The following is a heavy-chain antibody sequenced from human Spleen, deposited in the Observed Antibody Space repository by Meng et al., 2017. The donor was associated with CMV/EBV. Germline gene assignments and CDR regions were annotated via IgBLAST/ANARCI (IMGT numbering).Heavy chain of an antibody. D-gene: IGHD5-12*01. CDR3: ASSGGYDSGHYDY. J-gene: IGHJ4*02. CDR1: GFTFSNYW. V-gene: IGHV3-7*01. Sequence: GESLKISCAASGFTFSNYWMSWVRQAPGKGLEWVANIKQDGSEKYYVDSVKGRFTISRDNAKNSLYLQMNSLRAEDTAVYYCASSGGYDSGHYDYWGQGTLVTVSS. CDR2: IKQDGSEK.